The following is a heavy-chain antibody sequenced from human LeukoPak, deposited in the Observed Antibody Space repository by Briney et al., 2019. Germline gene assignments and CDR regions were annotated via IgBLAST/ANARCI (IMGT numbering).Heavy chain of an antibody. V-gene: IGHV3-21*01. Sequence: GGSLRLSCAASGLTFSRYNMNWVHQAPGKGLEWVSSIGTSSNNIYYTDSVKGRFTISRDNAKNSLYLQVDSLRVEDTAVYFCASGTVGNYALDYWGQGTLVTVSS. D-gene: IGHD1-7*01. CDR1: GLTFSRYN. J-gene: IGHJ4*02. CDR3: ASGTVGNYALDY. CDR2: IGTSSNNI.